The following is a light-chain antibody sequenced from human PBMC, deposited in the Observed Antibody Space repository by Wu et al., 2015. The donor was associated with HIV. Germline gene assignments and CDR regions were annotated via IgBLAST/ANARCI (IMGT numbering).Light chain of an antibody. Sequence: VVMTQSPATLSVSSGERATLSCRASQSVSNNLAWYQQKPGQAPRLLIYAASTRATDVPGRFSGSGSGTEFTLTISSLQSEDSAVYYCQQYNNWPPWTFGQGTKVEIK. CDR2: AAS. CDR3: QQYNNWPPWT. V-gene: IGKV3-15*01. J-gene: IGKJ1*01. CDR1: QSVSNN.